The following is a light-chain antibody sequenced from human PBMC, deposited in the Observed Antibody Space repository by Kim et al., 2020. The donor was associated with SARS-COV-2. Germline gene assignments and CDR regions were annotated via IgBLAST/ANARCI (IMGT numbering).Light chain of an antibody. J-gene: IGKJ1*01. CDR1: QSISIY. Sequence: ASVEDRFTITCRASQSISIYLNWYQQKPGKAPKLLIYGASSLESGVPSRFSGSGSGTYFTLAISSLQPEDFATYYCQQSFSTLGTFGQGTKVDIK. V-gene: IGKV1-39*01. CDR2: GAS. CDR3: QQSFSTLGT.